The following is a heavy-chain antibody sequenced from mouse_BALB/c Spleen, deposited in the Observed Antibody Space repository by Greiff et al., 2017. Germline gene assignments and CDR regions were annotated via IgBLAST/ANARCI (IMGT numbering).Heavy chain of an antibody. CDR3: TRFRRYDVWYFDV. V-gene: IGHV1-15*01. CDR2: IDPETGGT. Sequence: QVQLKQSGAELVRPGASVTLSCKASGYTFTDYEMHWVKQTPVHGLEWIGAIDPETGGTAYNQKFKGKATLTADKSSSTAYMELRSLTSEDSAVCYCTRFRRYDVWYFDVWGAGTTVTVSS. CDR1: GYTFTDYE. J-gene: IGHJ1*01. D-gene: IGHD2-14*01.